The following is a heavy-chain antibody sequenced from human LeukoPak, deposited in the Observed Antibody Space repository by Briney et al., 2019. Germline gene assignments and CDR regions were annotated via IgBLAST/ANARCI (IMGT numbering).Heavy chain of an antibody. CDR3: ARDLVLGSGSLGY. CDR1: AFSFSSYW. J-gene: IGHJ4*02. D-gene: IGHD3-10*01. CDR2: IRGDGLDL. V-gene: IGHV3-74*01. Sequence: GGSLRLSCVASAFSFSSYWMHWVRQTPGKGLVWVARIRGDGLDLNYADSVRGRFTISRDNDKKTLYLQMDSLSDEDTAVYFCARDLVLGSGSLGYWGQGTLVTVSS.